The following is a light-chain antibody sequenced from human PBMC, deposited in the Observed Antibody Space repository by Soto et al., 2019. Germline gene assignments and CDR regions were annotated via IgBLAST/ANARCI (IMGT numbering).Light chain of an antibody. CDR1: SSDVGTYNL. V-gene: IGLV2-23*01. J-gene: IGLJ2*01. CDR2: EDS. CDR3: CSYAGSSTPVL. Sequence: QSALTQPASVSGSPGQSITISCTGTSSDVGTYNLVSWYQQHPGKAPKLMIYEDSKWPSGVSDRFSGSKSGNTASLTISGRQAEDEADYYCCSYAGSSTPVLFGGGTKLTVL.